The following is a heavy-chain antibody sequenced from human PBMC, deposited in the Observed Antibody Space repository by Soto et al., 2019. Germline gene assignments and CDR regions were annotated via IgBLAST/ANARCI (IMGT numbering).Heavy chain of an antibody. CDR2: FNPSGDAT. CDR1: GYIFSNYY. Sequence: QVQLVQSGAEVKKPGTSVKVSCKASGYIFSNYYMHWVRQAPGQGLEWMGVFNPSGDATHYAQSFQGRVSVTRDTSTSTVYMELSTLTSEDTAVYYCARRGMSKIGFDTWGQGTMVTASS. J-gene: IGHJ3*02. V-gene: IGHV1-46*01. D-gene: IGHD3-10*01. CDR3: ARRGMSKIGFDT.